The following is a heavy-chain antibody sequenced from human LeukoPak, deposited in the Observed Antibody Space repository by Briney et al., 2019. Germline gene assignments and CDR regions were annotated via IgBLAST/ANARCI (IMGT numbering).Heavy chain of an antibody. CDR3: AKDLNYYPSSSFDY. D-gene: IGHD3-10*01. Sequence: PGGSLRLACAASGFTFSSYAMSWVRQAPGKGLEWVSAISGSGGSTYYADSVKGRFTISRDNSKNTLYLQMNSLRAEDTAVYYCAKDLNYYPSSSFDYWGQGTLVTVSS. CDR1: GFTFSSYA. V-gene: IGHV3-23*01. CDR2: ISGSGGST. J-gene: IGHJ4*02.